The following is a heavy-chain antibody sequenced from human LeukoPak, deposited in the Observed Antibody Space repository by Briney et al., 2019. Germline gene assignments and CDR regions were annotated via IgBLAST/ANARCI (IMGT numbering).Heavy chain of an antibody. D-gene: IGHD3-16*02. CDR2: IRYDGSNK. J-gene: IGHJ4*02. CDR3: AKIMITFGGVIVMVDY. Sequence: GGSLRLSCAASGFTFSSYGMHWVRQAPGKGLEWVAFIRYDGSNKYYADSVKGRFTISRDNSKNTLYLQMNSLRAEDTAVYYCAKIMITFGGVIVMVDYWGQGTLVTVSS. V-gene: IGHV3-30*02. CDR1: GFTFSSYG.